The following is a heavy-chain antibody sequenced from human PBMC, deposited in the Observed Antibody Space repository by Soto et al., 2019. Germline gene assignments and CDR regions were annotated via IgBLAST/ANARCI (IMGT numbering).Heavy chain of an antibody. Sequence: PGGSLRLSCAASGFTFSTYAMSWVRQAPGKGLEWVSDISGSGRETYYADSVKGRFTISRDNSKSTLYLQMNSLGAEDMAIYYCAKAWTAVTAGLYDYWGQGTLVTVPS. J-gene: IGHJ4*02. CDR3: AKAWTAVTAGLYDY. CDR1: GFTFSTYA. CDR2: ISGSGRET. V-gene: IGHV3-23*01. D-gene: IGHD4-17*01.